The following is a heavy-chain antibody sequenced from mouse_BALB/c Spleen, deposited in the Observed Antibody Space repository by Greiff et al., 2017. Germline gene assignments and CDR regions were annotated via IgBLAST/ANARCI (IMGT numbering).Heavy chain of an antibody. CDR2: ISYDGSN. J-gene: IGHJ1*01. V-gene: IGHV3-6*02. Sequence: EVQLQESGPGLVKPSQSLSLTCSVTGYSITSGYFWYWIRQFPGNKLEWMGYISYDGSNNYNPSLKNRISITRDTSKNQLFLKLNSVTTEDTATYYCARGGGYWYFDVWGAGTTVTVSS. CDR3: ARGGGYWYFDV. CDR1: GYSITSGYF.